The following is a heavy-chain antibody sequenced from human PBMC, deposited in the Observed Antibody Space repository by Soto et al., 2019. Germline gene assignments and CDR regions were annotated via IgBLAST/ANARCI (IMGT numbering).Heavy chain of an antibody. D-gene: IGHD3-22*01. CDR3: ARGNTTRVAEGGMDV. CDR1: GYTFTSYA. Sequence: ASVKVSCKASGYTFTSYAMHWVRQAPGQRLEWMGWINAGNGNTKYSQKFQGRVTITRDTSASTAYMELSSLRSEDTAVYYCARGNTTRVAEGGMDVWGQGTTVTVSS. V-gene: IGHV1-3*01. J-gene: IGHJ6*02. CDR2: INAGNGNT.